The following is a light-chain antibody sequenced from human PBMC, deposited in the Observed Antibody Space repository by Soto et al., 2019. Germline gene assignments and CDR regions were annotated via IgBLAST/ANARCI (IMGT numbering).Light chain of an antibody. CDR1: KLGDKY. J-gene: IGLJ2*01. V-gene: IGLV3-1*01. CDR2: QDT. Sequence: SYELTQTPSVSVSPGQTATITCSGDKLGDKYVCWYQHKPGQSPTLVIYQDTKRPSGIPERFSGSNSGNTATLTVSGTQAMDEAAYYCQAWDRSSALVFGGGTKGTVL. CDR3: QAWDRSSALV.